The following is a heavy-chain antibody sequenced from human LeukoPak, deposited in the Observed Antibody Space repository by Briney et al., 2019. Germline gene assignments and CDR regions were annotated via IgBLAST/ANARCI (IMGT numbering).Heavy chain of an antibody. CDR1: GFTFNYAW. D-gene: IGHD1-7*01. J-gene: IGHJ6*02. V-gene: IGHV3-15*04. Sequence: GGSLRLSCAASGFTFNYAWMSWVRQVPGKGLEWVGQTVSEIDGGTTDYATPAKGRFTISRDDSKSTLYLQMNSLKIEDTAVYYCTTDEDWNYARKDVWGQGATVIVSS. CDR3: TTDEDWNYARKDV. CDR2: TVSEIDGGTT.